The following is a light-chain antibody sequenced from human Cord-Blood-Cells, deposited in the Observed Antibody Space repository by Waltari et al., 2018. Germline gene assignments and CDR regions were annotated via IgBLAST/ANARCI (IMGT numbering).Light chain of an antibody. CDR1: KLGDKY. J-gene: IGLJ3*02. V-gene: IGLV3-1*01. Sequence: SYELTQPPSVSVSPGQTASITCSGDKLGDKYACWYQQKPGQSPVLVIYQDSKRPSGIPGAFAGSNSGNTATLTICGTQAMDEADYYGQAWDSSTWVFGGGTKLTVL. CDR2: QDS. CDR3: QAWDSSTWV.